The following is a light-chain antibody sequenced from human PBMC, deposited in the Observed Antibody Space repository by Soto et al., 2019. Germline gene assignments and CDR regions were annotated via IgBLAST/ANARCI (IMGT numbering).Light chain of an antibody. CDR3: LQVFTFPRA. Sequence: AIQMTQSPSSLAGSVGDRLTITCRASQDIGNDLGWYQQKPGKAPKLLIYAASSLQSGVSSRFSGSGSGTEFTLTISSLQPEDFATYYCLQVFTFPRAFGQGTKVDXK. CDR1: QDIGND. V-gene: IGKV1-6*02. J-gene: IGKJ1*01. CDR2: AAS.